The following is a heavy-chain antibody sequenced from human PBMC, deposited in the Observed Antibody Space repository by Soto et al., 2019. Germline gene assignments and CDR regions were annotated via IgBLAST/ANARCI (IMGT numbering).Heavy chain of an antibody. CDR2: IYYSGST. J-gene: IGHJ4*02. CDR1: GGSISSGYYY. D-gene: IGHD6-6*01. Sequence: SETLSLTCTVSGGSISSGYYYWSWIRQPPGKGLEWIGYIYYSGSTYYNPSLKSRVTISVDTSKNQFSLKLSSVTAADTAVYYCARESIAARLLGYWGQGTLVTVSS. CDR3: ARESIAARLLGY. V-gene: IGHV4-30-4*01.